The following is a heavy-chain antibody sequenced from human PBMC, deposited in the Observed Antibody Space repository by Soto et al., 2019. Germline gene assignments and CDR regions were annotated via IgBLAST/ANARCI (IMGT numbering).Heavy chain of an antibody. Sequence: PSETLSLTCTVSGGSISSSSYYWGWIRQPPGKGLEWIGSIYYSGSTNYNPSLKSRVTISVDTSKNQFSLKLSSVTAADTAVYYCARDVPGYSGYDREGYFDYWGQGTLVTVSS. CDR3: ARDVPGYSGYDREGYFDY. J-gene: IGHJ4*02. D-gene: IGHD5-12*01. V-gene: IGHV4-39*07. CDR1: GGSISSSSYY. CDR2: IYYSGST.